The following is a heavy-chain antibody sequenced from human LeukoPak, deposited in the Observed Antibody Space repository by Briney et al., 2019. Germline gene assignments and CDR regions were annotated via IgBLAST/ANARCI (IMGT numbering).Heavy chain of an antibody. J-gene: IGHJ4*02. D-gene: IGHD3-22*01. CDR2: INHSGST. CDR1: GGSFSGYY. CDR3: ARLGPNYYDSSGFV. Sequence: KTSETLSLTCAVYGGSFSGYYWSWIRQPPGKGLEWIGEINHSGSTNYNPSLKSRVTISVDTSKNQFSLKLSSVTAADTAVYYCARLGPNYYDSSGFVWGQGTLVTVSS. V-gene: IGHV4-34*01.